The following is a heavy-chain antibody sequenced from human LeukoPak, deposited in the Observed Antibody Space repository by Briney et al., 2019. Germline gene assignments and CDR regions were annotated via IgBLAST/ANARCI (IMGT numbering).Heavy chain of an antibody. CDR3: ARAPGGYLDY. CDR2: IYTSGST. V-gene: IGHV4-61*02. J-gene: IGHJ4*02. D-gene: IGHD3-16*01. Sequence: SQTLSLTCTASGGSISSGSYYWSWIRQPAGKGLEWIGRIYTSGSTNYNPSLKSRVTISVDTSKNQLSLKLSSVTAADTAVYYCARAPGGYLDYRGQGTLVTVSS. CDR1: GGSISSGSYY.